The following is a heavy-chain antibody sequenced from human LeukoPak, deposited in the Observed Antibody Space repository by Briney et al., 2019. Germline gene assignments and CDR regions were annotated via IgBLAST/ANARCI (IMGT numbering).Heavy chain of an antibody. D-gene: IGHD2-2*01. CDR1: GGSISSSSYY. J-gene: IGHJ5*02. Sequence: KTSETLSLTCTASGGSISSSSYYWGWIRQPPGKGLEWIGSIYYSGSTYYNPSLKSRVTISVDTSKNQFPLKLSSVTAADTAVYYCARHGSPFIVVVPAAIAWFDPWGQGTLVTVSS. V-gene: IGHV4-39*01. CDR3: ARHGSPFIVVVPAAIAWFDP. CDR2: IYYSGST.